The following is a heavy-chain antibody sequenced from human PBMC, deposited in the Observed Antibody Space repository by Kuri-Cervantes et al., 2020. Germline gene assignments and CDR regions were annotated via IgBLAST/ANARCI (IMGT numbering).Heavy chain of an antibody. D-gene: IGHD3-10*01. CDR2: INPNSGGT. V-gene: IGHV1-2*02. J-gene: IGHJ5*02. CDR1: GYTFTGYY. Sequence: ASVKVSCKASGYTFTGYYMHWVRQAPGQGLEWMGWINPNSGGTNYAQKFQGRVTMTRDKSISTAYMELSRLRSDDTAVYYCSRVPYYGSGSYLFDPWGQGTLVTVSS. CDR3: SRVPYYGSGSYLFDP.